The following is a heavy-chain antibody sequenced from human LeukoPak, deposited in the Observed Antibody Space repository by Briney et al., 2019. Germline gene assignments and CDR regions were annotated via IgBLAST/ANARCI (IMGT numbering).Heavy chain of an antibody. Sequence: ASVKVSCKASGGTFSNYAISWVRQAPGQGLEWMGGITPTFGTANYAQKFQGRVTITADESTSTAYLEVNSLTSEDTAVYYCARDRNACSSSSCYGLYYFDYWGQGTLVTVSS. CDR2: ITPTFGTA. V-gene: IGHV1-69*13. CDR3: ARDRNACSSSSCYGLYYFDY. CDR1: GGTFSNYA. D-gene: IGHD2-2*01. J-gene: IGHJ4*02.